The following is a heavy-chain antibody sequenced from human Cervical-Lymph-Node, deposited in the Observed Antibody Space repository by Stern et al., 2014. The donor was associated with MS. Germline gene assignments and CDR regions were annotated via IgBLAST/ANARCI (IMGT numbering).Heavy chain of an antibody. Sequence: VKLVESGAEVKKPGSSVKVSCKASGGSLSGYAISWVRQAPGKGLEWLGRIIHIFGTSKYAQKVKRRVTITADRSTNTAFMELSSLRTEYTAIYYCARGETPIPSYGMDVWGQGTTVTVSS. D-gene: IGHD2-21*02. CDR1: GGSLSGYA. CDR2: IIHIFGTS. J-gene: IGHJ6*02. V-gene: IGHV1-69*06. CDR3: ARGETPIPSYGMDV.